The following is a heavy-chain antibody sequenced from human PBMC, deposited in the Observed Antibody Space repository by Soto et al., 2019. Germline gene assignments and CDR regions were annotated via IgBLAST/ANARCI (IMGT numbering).Heavy chain of an antibody. D-gene: IGHD2-15*01. CDR2: ISWNSGSI. Sequence: EVQLVESGGGLVQPGRSPRLSCAASGFTFDDYAMHWVRQAPGKGLEWVSGISWNSGSIGYADSVKGRFTISRDNAKNSLYLQMNSLRAEDTALYYCAKLDYCSGGSCTNWFDPWGQGTLVTVSS. CDR3: AKLDYCSGGSCTNWFDP. J-gene: IGHJ5*02. CDR1: GFTFDDYA. V-gene: IGHV3-9*01.